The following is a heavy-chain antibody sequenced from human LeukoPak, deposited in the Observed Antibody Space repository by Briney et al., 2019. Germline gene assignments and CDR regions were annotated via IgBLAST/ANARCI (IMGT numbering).Heavy chain of an antibody. V-gene: IGHV3-15*01. Sequence: GGSLRLSCAASGFTFSNAWMSWVRQAPGKGLEWVGRIKSKTDGGTTDYAAPVKGRFTISRDDSKNTLYLQMNSLKTEDTAVYYCTTDIYYYDSSCYSPWGYYYYMDVWGKGTTVTVSS. D-gene: IGHD3-22*01. CDR1: GFTFSNAW. CDR3: TTDIYYYDSSCYSPWGYYYYMDV. J-gene: IGHJ6*03. CDR2: IKSKTDGGTT.